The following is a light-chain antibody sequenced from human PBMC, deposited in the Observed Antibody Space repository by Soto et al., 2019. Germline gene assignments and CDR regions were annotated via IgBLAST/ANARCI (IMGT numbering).Light chain of an antibody. CDR3: QQYNNWPYT. V-gene: IGKV3-15*01. CDR1: QSVSSN. Sequence: EIVMTQSPATLSVSSGERATLSCRASQSVSSNLAWYQQKPGQAPRLLIYGASTRATGIPARFSGSGSGIEFTLTISSLQSEDFAVYYCQQYNNWPYTFGQGTKLEIK. J-gene: IGKJ2*01. CDR2: GAS.